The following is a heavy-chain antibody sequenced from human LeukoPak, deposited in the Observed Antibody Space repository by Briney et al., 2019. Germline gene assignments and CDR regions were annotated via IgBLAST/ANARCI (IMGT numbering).Heavy chain of an antibody. Sequence: GGSLRLSCAAFGFTFTDAWMTWVRQAPGKGLEWVGRIKSKTDGGTTDYAAPVKGRFTISRDNAKSSLYLQMDSLRVEDTAVYYCARGRECSGTGCYLPGIYWGQGILVTVSS. CDR3: ARGRECSGTGCYLPGIY. CDR2: IKSKTDGGTT. D-gene: IGHD2-2*01. CDR1: GFTFTDAW. V-gene: IGHV3-15*05. J-gene: IGHJ4*02.